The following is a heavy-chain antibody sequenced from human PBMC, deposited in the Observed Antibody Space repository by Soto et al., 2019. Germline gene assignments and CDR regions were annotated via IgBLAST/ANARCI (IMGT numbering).Heavy chain of an antibody. J-gene: IGHJ4*02. CDR2: IYYGGTS. CDR3: TMYYGHGQDY. Sequence: QVQLHQSGPGLVKPSETLSLTCSVSGASITNYYWTWIRQSPGKGLEWIGYIYYGGTSNYNSSLKGRVTVSVDMSTHQFSLTLNSVTAADKAVYYCTMYYGHGQDYWGQGTLVTVSS. CDR1: GASITNYY. D-gene: IGHD3-10*01. V-gene: IGHV4-59*01.